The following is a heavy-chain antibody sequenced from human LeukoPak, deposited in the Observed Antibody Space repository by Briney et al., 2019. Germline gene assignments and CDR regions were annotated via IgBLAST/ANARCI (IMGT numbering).Heavy chain of an antibody. CDR1: GFTFSSYA. CDR2: ISYDGSNK. J-gene: IGHJ4*02. CDR3: ARDPRYGSGWSEFDY. V-gene: IGHV3-30-3*01. Sequence: PGGSLRLSCAASGFTFSSYAMHWVRQAPGKGLEWVAVISYDGSNKYYADSVKGRFTIPRDNSKNTLYLQMNSLRAEDTAVYYCARDPRYGSGWSEFDYWGQGTLVTVSS. D-gene: IGHD6-19*01.